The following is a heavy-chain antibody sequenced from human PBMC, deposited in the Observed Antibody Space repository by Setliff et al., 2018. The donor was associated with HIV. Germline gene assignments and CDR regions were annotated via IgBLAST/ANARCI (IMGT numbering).Heavy chain of an antibody. CDR3: AREGEWLVPPY. J-gene: IGHJ4*02. CDR1: GYTFTNYN. CDR2: LNPSYGSA. D-gene: IGHD6-19*01. Sequence: ASVKVSCKASGYTFTNYNIHWVRQAPGQGLEWMGILNPSYGSASYAQNLQGRVTMTTDTSTSTAYMELRSLRSDDTAVYYCAREGEWLVPPYWGQGTLVTVSS. V-gene: IGHV1-46*01.